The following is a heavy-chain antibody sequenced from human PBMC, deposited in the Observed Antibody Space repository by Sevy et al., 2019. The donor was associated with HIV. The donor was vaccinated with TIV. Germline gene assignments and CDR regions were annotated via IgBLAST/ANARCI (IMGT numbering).Heavy chain of an antibody. V-gene: IGHV3-30*04. CDR2: IAYDGSNK. Sequence: GGSLRLSCTASGFVFSSYAMHWVRQAPGKGLEWVAFIAYDGSNKNYADSVKGRFTLSKDNSKNTLYLQMNSLGAEDTAVYYCARPRFLEWLSSAAFDIWGQGTMVTVSS. CDR3: ARPRFLEWLSSAAFDI. CDR1: GFVFSSYA. D-gene: IGHD3-3*01. J-gene: IGHJ3*02.